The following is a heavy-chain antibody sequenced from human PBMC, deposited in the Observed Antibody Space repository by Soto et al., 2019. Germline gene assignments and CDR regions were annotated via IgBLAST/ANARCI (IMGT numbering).Heavy chain of an antibody. CDR1: GFSLSNARMG. Sequence: QVTLKESGPVLVKPTETLTLTCTVSGFSLSNARMGVSWIRQPPGKALEWLAHVFSNDEKSYSTSLKSRLTISKDTSKSQVVLTMTNIDPVDNATYYCARIRNYYGSADSFDIWGQGTMVTVSS. D-gene: IGHD3-10*01. CDR3: ARIRNYYGSADSFDI. V-gene: IGHV2-26*01. J-gene: IGHJ3*02. CDR2: VFSNDEK.